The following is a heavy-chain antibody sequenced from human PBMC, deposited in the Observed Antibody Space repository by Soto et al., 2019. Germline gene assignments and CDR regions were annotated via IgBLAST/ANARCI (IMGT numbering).Heavy chain of an antibody. Sequence: EVQLLESGGGLVQPGGSLRLSCAASGFTFDSYGMSWVRQAPGKGLEWVSTITGRGHSTYYADSVMGRFTISRDNSKNTLDLQMSRRIDDDTAVSYCAKTVAWDLMGALDHWGQGTLVTVSS. CDR3: AKTVAWDLMGALDH. CDR2: ITGRGHST. CDR1: GFTFDSYG. V-gene: IGHV3-23*01. D-gene: IGHD2-8*01. J-gene: IGHJ1*01.